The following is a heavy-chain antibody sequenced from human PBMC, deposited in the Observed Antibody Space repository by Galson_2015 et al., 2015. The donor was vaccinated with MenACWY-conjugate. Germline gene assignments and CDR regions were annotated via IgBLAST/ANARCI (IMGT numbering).Heavy chain of an antibody. CDR1: GFTFRRFG. J-gene: IGHJ6*03. CDR2: ISYDGSNE. V-gene: IGHV3-30*18. CDR3: AKDLSVPYSTISYYFYMDV. Sequence: SLRLSCAASGFTFRRFGMHWVRQAPGKGLEWMAVISYDGSNESYADSVKGRFTISRDNSKNTLYLQMNSLRADDTAVYYCAKDLSVPYSTISYYFYMDVWGKGTTVTVSS. D-gene: IGHD6-13*01.